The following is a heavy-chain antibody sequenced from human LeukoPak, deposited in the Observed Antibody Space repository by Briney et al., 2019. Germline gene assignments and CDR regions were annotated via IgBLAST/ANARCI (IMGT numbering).Heavy chain of an antibody. CDR2: MNDYGST. CDR1: GGSLSDFY. CDR3: ARGASCGGDCYWEDYYFYGMDV. V-gene: IGHV4-34*01. J-gene: IGHJ6*02. Sequence: KPSETLSLTCAVYGGSLSDFYWSWIRQPPGKGLEWIGEMNDYGSTNYNPSLKSRVVLSLDTSKNQFSLRLSSVTAAGTAVYFCARGASCGGDCYWEDYYFYGMDVWGQGTTVTVSS. D-gene: IGHD2-21*02.